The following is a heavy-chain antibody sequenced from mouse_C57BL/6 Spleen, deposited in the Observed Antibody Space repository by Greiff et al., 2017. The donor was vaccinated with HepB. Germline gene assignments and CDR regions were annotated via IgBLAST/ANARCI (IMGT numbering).Heavy chain of an antibody. Sequence: EVKLQESGPGMVKPSQSLSLTCTVTGYSITSGYDWHWIRHFPGNKLEWMGYISYSGSTNYNPSLKSRISITHDTSKNHFFLKLNSVTTEDTATYYCARGLRYSWYFDVWGTGTTVTVSS. V-gene: IGHV3-1*01. CDR2: ISYSGST. D-gene: IGHD1-1*01. J-gene: IGHJ1*03. CDR1: GYSITSGYD. CDR3: ARGLRYSWYFDV.